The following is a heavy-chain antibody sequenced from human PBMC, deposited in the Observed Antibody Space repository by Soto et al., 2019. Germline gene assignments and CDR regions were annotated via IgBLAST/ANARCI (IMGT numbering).Heavy chain of an antibody. Sequence: QVQLVQSGAEVKKPGSSVKVSCKASGGTFSSYTISWVRQAPGQGLEWMGRIIPILGIANYAQKFQGRVTITADKSTSTAYMELSSLRSEDTAVYYCAGYSHTAMAGGYYYYYMDVWGKGTTVTVSS. CDR2: IIPILGIA. J-gene: IGHJ6*03. CDR3: AGYSHTAMAGGYYYYYMDV. CDR1: GGTFSSYT. V-gene: IGHV1-69*02. D-gene: IGHD5-18*01.